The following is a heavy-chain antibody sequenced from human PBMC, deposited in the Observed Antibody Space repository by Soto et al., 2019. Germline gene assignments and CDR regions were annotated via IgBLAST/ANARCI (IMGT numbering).Heavy chain of an antibody. Sequence: EVQLVESGGGLVQPGRSLRLSCAASGFTFDDYAMHWVRQSPGKGLELVSGISWNSGSIGYADSVKGRFTSSRDNAKNSLYQQMNSLRAEDTALYYCAKDMGLWFGEVGGGCDYWGQGTLVTVSS. V-gene: IGHV3-9*01. D-gene: IGHD3-10*01. CDR2: ISWNSGSI. CDR1: GFTFDDYA. J-gene: IGHJ4*02. CDR3: AKDMGLWFGEVGGGCDY.